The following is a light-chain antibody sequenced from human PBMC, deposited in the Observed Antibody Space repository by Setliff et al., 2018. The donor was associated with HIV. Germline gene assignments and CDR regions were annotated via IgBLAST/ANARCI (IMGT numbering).Light chain of an antibody. CDR1: SSDVGSYNY. CDR3: CSYAGSYTPVI. V-gene: IGLV2-11*01. CDR2: DVT. Sequence: QSALAQPRSMSGSPGQSVTISCTGTSSDVGSYNYVSWYQQHPGKAPKLMIYDVTKRPSGVPDRFSGSKSGNTASLTISGLQAEDEADYYCCSYAGSYTPVIFGGGTKVTVL. J-gene: IGLJ2*01.